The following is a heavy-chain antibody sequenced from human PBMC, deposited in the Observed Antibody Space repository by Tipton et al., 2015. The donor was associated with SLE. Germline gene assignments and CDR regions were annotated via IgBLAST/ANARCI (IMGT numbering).Heavy chain of an antibody. Sequence: TLSLTCAVYDGSFSGYYWSWIRQPPGKGLEWIGEINHSGSTNYNPSLKSRVTISVDTSKNQFSLKLSSVTAADTAVYYCARQGPLWYYYYYMDVWGKGTTVTVSS. CDR3: ARQGPLWYYYYYMDV. CDR2: INHSGST. CDR1: DGSFSGYY. J-gene: IGHJ6*03. D-gene: IGHD3-10*01. V-gene: IGHV4-34*01.